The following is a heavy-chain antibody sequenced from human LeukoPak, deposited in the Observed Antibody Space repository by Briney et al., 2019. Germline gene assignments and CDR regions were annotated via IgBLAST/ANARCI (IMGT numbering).Heavy chain of an antibody. CDR2: IYTSGST. CDR1: GGSISSYY. J-gene: IGHJ5*02. CDR3: ARDQHYDYVWGSYGWFDP. V-gene: IGHV4-59*01. Sequence: SETLSLTCTVSGGSISSYYWSWIRQPPGKGLEWIGYIYTSGSTNYNPSLKSRVTISVDTSKNQFSLKLSSVTAADTAVYYCARDQHYDYVWGSYGWFDPWGQGTLVTVSS. D-gene: IGHD3-16*01.